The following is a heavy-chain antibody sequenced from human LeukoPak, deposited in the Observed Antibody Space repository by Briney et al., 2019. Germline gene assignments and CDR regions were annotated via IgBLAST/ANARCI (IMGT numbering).Heavy chain of an antibody. D-gene: IGHD4-17*01. CDR2: IYYSGST. V-gene: IGHV4-59*01. J-gene: IGHJ2*01. CDR3: ARDEYGDYSAPYWYFDL. Sequence: SETLSLTCTVSGGSLSSYYWSWIRQPPGKGLEWIGYIYYSGSTNYNPSLKSRVTISVDTSKNQFSLKLSSVTAADTAVYYCARDEYGDYSAPYWYFDLWGRGTLVTVSS. CDR1: GGSLSSYY.